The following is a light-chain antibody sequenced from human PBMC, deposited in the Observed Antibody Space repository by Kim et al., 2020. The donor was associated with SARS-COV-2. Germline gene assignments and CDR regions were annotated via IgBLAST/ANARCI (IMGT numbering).Light chain of an antibody. J-gene: IGKJ5*01. Sequence: QPASISCRYSQSLVYSDGNTYLNGFQQTPGQSPRRLIYKVSNRDSGVPDRCSGSGSGTDFTLKISRVEAEDVGVYYCMQGIHPITFGQGTRLEIK. CDR2: KVS. CDR3: MQGIHPIT. CDR1: QSLVYSDGNTY. V-gene: IGKV2-30*01.